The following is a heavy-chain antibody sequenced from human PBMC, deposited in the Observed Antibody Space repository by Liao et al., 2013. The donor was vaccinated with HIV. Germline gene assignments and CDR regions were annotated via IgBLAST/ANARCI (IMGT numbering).Heavy chain of an antibody. V-gene: IGHV4-39*07. Sequence: QLQLQESGPGLVKPSETLSLTCTVSGGSISSSDCYWGWIRQPPGKGLEWIGSIYYIGSTYYNPSLKSRVTISVDTSKNQFSLKLSSVTAADTAVYYCARVGGSGSYYKRPLDYWGQGTLVTVSS. D-gene: IGHD3-10*01. J-gene: IGHJ4*02. CDR2: IYYIGST. CDR1: GGSISSSDCY. CDR3: ARVGGSGSYYKRPLDY.